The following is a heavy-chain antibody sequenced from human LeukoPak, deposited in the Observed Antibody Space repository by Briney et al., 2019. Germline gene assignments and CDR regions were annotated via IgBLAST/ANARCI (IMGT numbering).Heavy chain of an antibody. CDR2: INPNSGGT. J-gene: IGHJ6*03. CDR3: ARARIAAAGTDGYYYYYYMDV. CDR1: GYAFTGYY. Sequence: ASVKVSRKASGYAFTGYYMHWVRQAPGQGLEWMGWINPNSGGTNYAQKFQGRVTMTRDMSTSTVYMELSSLRSEDTAVYYCARARIAAAGTDGYYYYYYMDVWGKGTTVTVSS. V-gene: IGHV1-2*02. D-gene: IGHD6-13*01.